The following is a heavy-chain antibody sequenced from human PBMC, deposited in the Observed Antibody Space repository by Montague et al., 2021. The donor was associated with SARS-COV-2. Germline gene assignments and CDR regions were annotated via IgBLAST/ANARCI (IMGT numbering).Heavy chain of an antibody. V-gene: IGHV4-39*01. CDR3: ARFPTSYYYDSKAAPATPDAFDI. Sequence: SETLSLTCTVSGGSISSSSCYWGWIRQPPGKGLEWIGSIYYSGSTYYSPSLKSRVTISVGTSKNQFSLKLSSVIAADTAVYYCARFPTSYYYDSKAAPATPDAFDIWGQGTMVTVSS. CDR2: IYYSGST. D-gene: IGHD3-22*01. J-gene: IGHJ3*02. CDR1: GGSISSSSCY.